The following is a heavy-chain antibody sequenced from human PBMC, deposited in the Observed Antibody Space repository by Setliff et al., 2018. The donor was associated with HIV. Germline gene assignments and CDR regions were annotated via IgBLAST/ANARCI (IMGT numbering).Heavy chain of an antibody. D-gene: IGHD2-15*01. CDR2: INIYTGDR. CDR1: GYTFAGYG. CDR3: ARDSSASRTPPLH. Sequence: ASVKVSCKASGYTFAGYGIHWVRQAPGQGLEWVGWINIYTGDRTYADNFQYRVTMTAYTYTSTVYMALRHLRSDDTAVYYCARDSSASRTPPLHWGQGTLVTVSS. V-gene: IGHV1-18*01. J-gene: IGHJ4*02.